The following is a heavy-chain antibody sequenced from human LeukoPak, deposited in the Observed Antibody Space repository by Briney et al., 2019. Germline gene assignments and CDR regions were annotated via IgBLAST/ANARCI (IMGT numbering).Heavy chain of an antibody. Sequence: ASVKVSCKASGYTFTSYYMHWVRQAPGQGLEWMGIINPSGGSTSYAQKFQGRVTMTRDTSTSTVYMELSSLRSEDTAVYYCARDPGAFYYYYGMDVWGQGTTVTVSS. D-gene: IGHD7-27*01. CDR1: GYTFTSYY. CDR2: INPSGGST. J-gene: IGHJ6*02. CDR3: ARDPGAFYYYYGMDV. V-gene: IGHV1-46*01.